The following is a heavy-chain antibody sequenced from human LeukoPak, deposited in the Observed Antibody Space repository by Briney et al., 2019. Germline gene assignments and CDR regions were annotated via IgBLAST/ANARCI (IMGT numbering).Heavy chain of an antibody. Sequence: GGSLRLSCAASGFTFRNCAMSWVRQAPGKGLEWVSGISGTGYNTYYADSVKGRFTISRDNSKNTLYLQMNSLGAEDTAVYYCAKHVSGSLFYFDYCGQRTLVTVSS. CDR2: ISGTGYNT. D-gene: IGHD3-10*01. J-gene: IGHJ4*02. V-gene: IGHV3-23*01. CDR1: GFTFRNCA. CDR3: AKHVSGSLFYFDY.